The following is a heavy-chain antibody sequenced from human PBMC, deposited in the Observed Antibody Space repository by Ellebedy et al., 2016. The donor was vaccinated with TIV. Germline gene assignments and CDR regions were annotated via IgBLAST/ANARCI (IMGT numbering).Heavy chain of an antibody. CDR3: AKEDHKYCSGGNCYGT. D-gene: IGHD2-15*01. J-gene: IGHJ4*02. Sequence: GGSLRLXXATSGFTFSSYGMHWVRQAPGRGLEWVASISYGGNNRYYSDSVKGRFTISRDSSKNTLYLQMSSLRAEDTALYYCAKEDHKYCSGGNCYGTWGQGTLVTVSS. CDR2: ISYGGNNR. CDR1: GFTFSSYG. V-gene: IGHV3-30*18.